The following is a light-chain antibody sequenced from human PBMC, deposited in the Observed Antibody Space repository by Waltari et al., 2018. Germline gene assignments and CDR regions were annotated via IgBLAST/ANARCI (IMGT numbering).Light chain of an antibody. CDR2: DVN. CDR1: RADVGGYDY. V-gene: IGLV2-14*01. Sequence: QSALAQPASVSGSPGQSVTISCTGTRADVGGYDYVPWYQQHPDKVPKLLLYDVNNRPSGISDRFSGSKSGSTASLTISGLQAEDEAHYYCSSYTSTSTVVLFGGGTKVTVL. CDR3: SSYTSTSTVVL. J-gene: IGLJ2*01.